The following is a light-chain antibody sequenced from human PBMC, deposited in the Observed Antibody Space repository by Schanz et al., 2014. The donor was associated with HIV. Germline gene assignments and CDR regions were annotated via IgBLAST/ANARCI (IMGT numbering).Light chain of an antibody. CDR1: TSDFKTNA. J-gene: IGLJ3*02. V-gene: IGLV1-44*01. Sequence: QSVLTQAPSASGTPGQRVTISCSGSTSDFKTNAVLWYQQLPGAAPKLLIYNTYHRPSGVPDRFSGSDSGTSASLAISGLQSEDETDYYCAGWDDSLNAWVFGGGTKVTVL. CDR2: NTY. CDR3: AGWDDSLNAWV.